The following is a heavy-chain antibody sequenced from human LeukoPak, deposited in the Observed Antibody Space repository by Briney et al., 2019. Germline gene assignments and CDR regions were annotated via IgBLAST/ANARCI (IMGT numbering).Heavy chain of an antibody. D-gene: IGHD5-18*01. J-gene: IGHJ4*02. Sequence: SETLSLTCTVSGVSISSHYWSWIRQPPGKGLEWIAYMYDSESTKDNPSLKSRITLSADTSKNQFSLRLSSVTAADTAVYYCATIKRGSIYGYFDFWGQGILVTVSS. CDR3: ATIKRGSIYGYFDF. V-gene: IGHV4-59*11. CDR2: MYDSEST. CDR1: GVSISSHY.